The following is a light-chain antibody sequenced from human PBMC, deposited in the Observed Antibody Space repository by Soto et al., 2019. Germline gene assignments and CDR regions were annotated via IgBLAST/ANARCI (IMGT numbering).Light chain of an antibody. CDR1: QSISTW. V-gene: IGKV1-5*03. CDR3: QQYNTYPLT. CDR2: KAS. J-gene: IGKJ4*01. Sequence: DIQMTQSPSTLSASVGDRVTITCRASQSISTWLAWYQQKPGKAHKLLIYKASSLEGGVPSRFSGSGSGTEFNSTISSLQPDDFATYYCQQYNTYPLTFGGGTTVDIK.